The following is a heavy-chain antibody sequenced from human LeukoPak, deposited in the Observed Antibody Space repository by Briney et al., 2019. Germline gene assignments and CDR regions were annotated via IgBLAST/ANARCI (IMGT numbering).Heavy chain of an antibody. CDR2: IYHSGST. Sequence: SETLSLTCTVSGGSISSYYWSWIRQPPGKGLEWIEYIYHSGSTNYNPSLKSRVAQSVDTSKSQFSLKLRSVTAADTAVYYCARVSCSGGNCYFDYWGQGTLVTVSS. D-gene: IGHD2-15*01. CDR1: GGSISSYY. V-gene: IGHV4-59*01. J-gene: IGHJ4*02. CDR3: ARVSCSGGNCYFDY.